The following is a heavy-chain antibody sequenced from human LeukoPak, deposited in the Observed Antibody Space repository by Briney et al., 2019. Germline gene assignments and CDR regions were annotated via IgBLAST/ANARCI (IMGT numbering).Heavy chain of an antibody. J-gene: IGHJ4*02. CDR1: GAYVTSYS. CDR3: ARWGESEWAFAS. D-gene: IGHD2-21*01. CDR2: FALSGTT. V-gene: IGHV4-59*08. Sequence: SETLSLTCIVSGAYVTSYSWNWIRQSPGKGLEWIGYFALSGTTSYSSSLKSRVTISRDTSKNQLSLKLTSVTAADTAVYYCARWGESEWAFASWGPGTLVTVSS.